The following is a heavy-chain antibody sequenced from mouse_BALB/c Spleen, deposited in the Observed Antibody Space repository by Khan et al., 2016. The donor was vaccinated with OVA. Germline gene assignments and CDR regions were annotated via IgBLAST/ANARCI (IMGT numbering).Heavy chain of an antibody. CDR3: ASYRFDFFDY. CDR2: IYPGDGDT. V-gene: IGHV1-87*01. J-gene: IGHJ2*01. CDR1: GYTFTTYW. D-gene: IGHD2-14*01. Sequence: QVRLQQSGAELARPGASVKLSCKASGYTFTTYWMQWVKQRPGQALEWIGTIYPGDGDTRYAQRFKGKATLTADKSSSTAYMQLSSLTPEDSAVYYCASYRFDFFDYWGQGTTLTVSS.